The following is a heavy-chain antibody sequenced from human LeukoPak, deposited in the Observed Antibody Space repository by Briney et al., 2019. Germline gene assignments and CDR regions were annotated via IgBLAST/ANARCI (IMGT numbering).Heavy chain of an antibody. CDR2: IYYTGTT. Sequence: SETLSLTCTVSGGSTGSYYWSWIRQPPGTGLEWIGYIYYTGTTTYNPSLKSRVTISLDTSKNQFSLKLTSMTAADTAVYYCARAYSYGLIHDAFDIWGQGTMVTVSS. J-gene: IGHJ3*02. CDR3: ARAYSYGLIHDAFDI. CDR1: GGSTGSYY. D-gene: IGHD5-18*01. V-gene: IGHV4-59*01.